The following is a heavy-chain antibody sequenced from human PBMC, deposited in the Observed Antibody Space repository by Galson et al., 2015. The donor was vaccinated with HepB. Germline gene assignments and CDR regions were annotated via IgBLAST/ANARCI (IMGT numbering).Heavy chain of an antibody. CDR1: GFTLSSHG. V-gene: IGHV3-33*01. CDR2: IWVDGTNK. Sequence: SPRLSCAASGFTLSSHGMNWVRQAPGKGLEWVATIWVDGTNKFYADSVKGRFTISRDNSKNTLSLQMNSLRADDTAVYYCAREGDPHMSWSALDFWGQGILVTVSS. D-gene: IGHD3-3*01. CDR3: AREGDPHMSWSALDF. J-gene: IGHJ4*02.